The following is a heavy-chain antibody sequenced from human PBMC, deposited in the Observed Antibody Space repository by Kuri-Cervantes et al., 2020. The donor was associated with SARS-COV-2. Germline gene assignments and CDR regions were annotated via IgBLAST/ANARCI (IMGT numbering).Heavy chain of an antibody. CDR1: GFSLSNARMG. Sequence: SGPTLVNPTETLTLTCTVSGFSLSNARMGVSWIRQPPGKALEWLAHISSNDEKSYSTSLKSRLTISKDTSKGQVVLTVTKMDPVDTATYYCARAPYSTSYDGFDIWGQGTMVTVSS. D-gene: IGHD6-6*01. CDR2: ISSNDEK. CDR3: ARAPYSTSYDGFDI. J-gene: IGHJ3*02. V-gene: IGHV2-26*01.